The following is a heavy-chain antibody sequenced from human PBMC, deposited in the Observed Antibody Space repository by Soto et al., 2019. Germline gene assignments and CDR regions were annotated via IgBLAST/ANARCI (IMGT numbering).Heavy chain of an antibody. D-gene: IGHD3-22*01. CDR2: INAGNGNT. V-gene: IGHV1-3*01. CDR1: GYNFTSYA. CDR3: ARSSGYYYVDY. J-gene: IGHJ4*02. Sequence: QVQLVQSGAEVKKPGASVKVSCKASGYNFTSYAMHWVRQAPGQRLEWMGWINAGNGNTKYSQKFQGRVTITRDTSASTAYRELSSLRSEDTAVYYCARSSGYYYVDYWGQGTLVTVSS.